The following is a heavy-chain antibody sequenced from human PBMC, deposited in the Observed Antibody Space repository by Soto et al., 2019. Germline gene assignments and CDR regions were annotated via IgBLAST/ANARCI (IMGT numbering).Heavy chain of an antibody. CDR3: SIKAAYGDRPNPPKHYSYYYGMDV. J-gene: IGHJ6*04. CDR2: IYPGDSDT. CDR1: GYSFTSYW. D-gene: IGHD4-17*01. V-gene: IGHV5-51*01. Sequence: GESLKISCKGSGYSFTSYWIGWVRQMPGKGLEWMGIIYPGDSDTRYSPAFQGQVTISADKSISTAYLQWSSLKASDTAMYYCSIKAAYGDRPNPPKHYSYYYGMDVWGKGPTVTVSS.